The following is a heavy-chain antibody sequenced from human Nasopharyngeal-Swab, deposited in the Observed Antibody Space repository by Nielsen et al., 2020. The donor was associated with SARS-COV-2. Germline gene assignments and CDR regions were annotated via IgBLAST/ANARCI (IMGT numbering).Heavy chain of an antibody. CDR1: VGPIRSYF. D-gene: IGHD1-26*01. CDR3: ASSGSYLGADY. Sequence: SETLSPTFTAPVGPIRSYFCSWIRQPPGKGLEWIGYIYYSGSTNYNPSLKSRVTISVDTSKNQLSLKLSSVTAADTAVYYCASSGSYLGADYWGQGTLVTVSS. CDR2: IYYSGST. J-gene: IGHJ4*02. V-gene: IGHV4-59*08.